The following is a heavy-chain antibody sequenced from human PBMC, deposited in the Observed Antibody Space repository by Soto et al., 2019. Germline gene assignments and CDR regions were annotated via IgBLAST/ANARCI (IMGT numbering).Heavy chain of an antibody. CDR1: GYTFTSCA. V-gene: IGHV1-3*01. CDR3: ARDERDCSGGSCYPEYNWFDP. J-gene: IGHJ5*02. D-gene: IGHD2-15*01. Sequence: ASVKVSCKASGYTFTSCAMHWMRQAPGQRLEWMGWINAGNGNTKYSQKFQGRVTITRDTYASTAYMELSSLRSEDTAVYYCARDERDCSGGSCYPEYNWFDPWGQGTLVTVSS. CDR2: INAGNGNT.